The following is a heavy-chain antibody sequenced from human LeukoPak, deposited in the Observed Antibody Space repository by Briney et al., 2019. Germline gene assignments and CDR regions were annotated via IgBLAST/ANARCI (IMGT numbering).Heavy chain of an antibody. J-gene: IGHJ6*02. D-gene: IGHD6-13*01. CDR1: GYTFTSYG. CDR3: AREESSSWYGRGDYGMDV. Sequence: ASVKVSCKASGYTFTSYGISWVRQAPGQGLEWMGWISAYNGNTNYARKLQGRVTMTTDTSTSTAYMELRSLRSDDTAVYYCAREESSSWYGRGDYGMDVWGQGTTVTVSS. CDR2: ISAYNGNT. V-gene: IGHV1-18*01.